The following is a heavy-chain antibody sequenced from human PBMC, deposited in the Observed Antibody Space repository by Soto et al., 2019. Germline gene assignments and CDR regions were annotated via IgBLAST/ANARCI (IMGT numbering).Heavy chain of an antibody. D-gene: IGHD2-15*01. CDR1: GYTFTSYR. CDR3: ARDLQAPTLYTGMVV. V-gene: IGHV1-46*01. J-gene: IGHJ6*02. Sequence: SVKVSCKASGYTFTSYRLHWVRQALGQGLEWMGIINPSGGSTSYAQKFQGRVTMTRDTSTTTVYMELSSLTYEDTAMYYCARDLQAPTLYTGMVVWG. CDR2: INPSGGST.